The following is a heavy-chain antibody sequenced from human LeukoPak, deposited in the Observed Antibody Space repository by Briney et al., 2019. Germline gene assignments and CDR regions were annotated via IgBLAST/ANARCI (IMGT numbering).Heavy chain of an antibody. CDR1: GLTFSSYA. J-gene: IGHJ4*02. CDR2: ISGSGGST. D-gene: IGHD4-17*01. CDR3: AKDSYGDYGEGY. Sequence: PGGSLRLSCAASGLTFSSYAMSWVRQAPGKGLEWVSAISGSGGSTYYADSVKGRFTISRDNSKNTLYLQMNSLRAEDTAVYYCAKDSYGDYGEGYWGQGTLVTVSS. V-gene: IGHV3-23*01.